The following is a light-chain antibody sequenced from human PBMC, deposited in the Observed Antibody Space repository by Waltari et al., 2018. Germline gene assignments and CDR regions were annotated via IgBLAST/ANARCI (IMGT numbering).Light chain of an antibody. CDR2: REN. V-gene: IGLV1-47*01. J-gene: IGLJ3*02. CDR3: GGWDDNLNGWV. CDR1: SSNIGKTH. Sequence: QSVMTQPPSTSGTPGQRVIISCSGSSSNIGKTHVYWYQQLPVAAPKLLIYRENERPSGVPVRFSVSKSGTSASLAISGLRSEDEADYYCGGWDDNLNGWVFGGGTRLTVL.